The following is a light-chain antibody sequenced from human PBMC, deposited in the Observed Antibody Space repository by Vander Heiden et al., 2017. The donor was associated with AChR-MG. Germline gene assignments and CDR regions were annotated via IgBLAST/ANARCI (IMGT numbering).Light chain of an antibody. CDR1: KLGGKY. CDR2: EDM. Sequence: SYVPPQAPLVSVSPGQTASITCPGDKLGGKYSSWYPPTPGQCPGLVIYEDMKRPAGIPVRVSGSTSGNTATLTISGTQAMDEADYYCQAWDSATVVFGGGTKLTVL. J-gene: IGLJ2*01. V-gene: IGLV3-1*01. CDR3: QAWDSATVV.